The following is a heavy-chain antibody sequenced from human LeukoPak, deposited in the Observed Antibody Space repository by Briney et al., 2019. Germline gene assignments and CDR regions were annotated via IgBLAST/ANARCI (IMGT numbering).Heavy chain of an antibody. CDR1: GLTFSSYA. V-gene: IGHV3-30*01. J-gene: IGHJ4*02. CDR3: ARGGGSGWELDY. Sequence: PGGSLRLSCAASGLTFSSYAMHWIREAPGKGIERVAVISYDGSNKYYADSVKGRFTISRDNSKNTLYLQMNSLRAEDTAVYYCARGGGSGWELDYWGQGTLVTVSS. D-gene: IGHD6-19*01. CDR2: ISYDGSNK.